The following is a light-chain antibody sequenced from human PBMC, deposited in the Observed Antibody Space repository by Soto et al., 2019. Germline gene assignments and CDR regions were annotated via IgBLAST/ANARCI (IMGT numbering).Light chain of an antibody. J-gene: IGKJ4*01. CDR1: QSISSW. CDR2: DAS. CDR3: QQSNSYSLT. Sequence: DIQMTQSPSTLSASVGDRVTITCRASQSISSWLAWYQQKPGKAPKLLIYDASSLESGVPSRFSGSGSGTDSPLTISSLQPDDFAAYYCQQSNSYSLTFGGGTKVEIK. V-gene: IGKV1-5*01.